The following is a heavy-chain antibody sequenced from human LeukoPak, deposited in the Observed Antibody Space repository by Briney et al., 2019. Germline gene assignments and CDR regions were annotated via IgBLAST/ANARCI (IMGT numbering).Heavy chain of an antibody. CDR2: ISSSSSYI. CDR3: ASFETFEDD. V-gene: IGHV3-21*01. CDR1: GFTFSSYS. Sequence: GGSLRLSCAASGFTFSSYSMNWVRQAPGKGLEWVSSISSSSSYIYYADSVKDRFTISRDNAKNSLYLQMNSLRAEDTAVYYCASFETFEDDWGQGTLVTVSS. J-gene: IGHJ4*02. D-gene: IGHD3-9*01.